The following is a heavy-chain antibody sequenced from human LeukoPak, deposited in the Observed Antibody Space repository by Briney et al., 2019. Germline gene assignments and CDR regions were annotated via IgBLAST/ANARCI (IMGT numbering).Heavy chain of an antibody. Sequence: PGGTLRLSCAVSGLTFSTYSMTWVRQGPGKGVEGGSGIYNRGGKIFYADSVTGRLTISRDNSKNLLYMQMNSLRVEDTAVYYCAKDIAPDSGWDLDYWGQGTLVTVSS. V-gene: IGHV3-23*01. D-gene: IGHD6-19*01. CDR2: IYNRGGKI. J-gene: IGHJ4*02. CDR3: AKDIAPDSGWDLDY. CDR1: GLTFSTYS.